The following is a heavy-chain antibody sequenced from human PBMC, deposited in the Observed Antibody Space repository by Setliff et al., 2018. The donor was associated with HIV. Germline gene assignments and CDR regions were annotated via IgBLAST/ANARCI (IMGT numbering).Heavy chain of an antibody. D-gene: IGHD3-22*01. V-gene: IGHV5-51*01. CDR3: ARSLFYYDSCGYYYNY. CDR1: GYSFTNYW. J-gene: IGHJ4*02. CDR2: IYPGDSDT. Sequence: GESLKISCQGSGYSFTNYWIGWVRQMPGKGLEGVGIIYPGDSDTRYSPSFQGQVTISVDKSINTAYLQWNSLKASDTAMYYFARSLFYYDSCGYYYNYWGQGTLVTVSS.